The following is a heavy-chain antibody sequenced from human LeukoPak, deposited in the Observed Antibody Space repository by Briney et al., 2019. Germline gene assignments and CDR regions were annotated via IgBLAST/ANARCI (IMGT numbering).Heavy chain of an antibody. CDR2: INPNSGGT. CDR1: GYTFTGYY. J-gene: IGHJ4*02. CDR3: ARGAHEWYDILTGYFHY. Sequence: ASVKVSCKASGYTFTGYYMRWVRRAPGQGPEWMGWINPNSGGTNYAQKFQGRVTMTRDTSISTAYMELSRLRSDDTAVYYCARGAHEWYDILTGYFHYWGQGTLVTVSS. D-gene: IGHD3-9*01. V-gene: IGHV1-2*02.